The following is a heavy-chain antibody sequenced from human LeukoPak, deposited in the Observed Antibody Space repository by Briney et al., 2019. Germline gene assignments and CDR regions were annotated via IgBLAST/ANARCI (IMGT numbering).Heavy chain of an antibody. J-gene: IGHJ4*02. V-gene: IGHV3-53*01. CDR2: IYSGGNT. D-gene: IGHD5-18*01. CDR1: GFTVSSNY. Sequence: GGSLRLSCAASGFTVSSNYMSGVRQAPGKGLEGVSVIYSGGNTYYADSVKGRFTISRDNSKNTLYLQMNSLRAEDTAVYYCARGKGYSYGLYYFDYWGQGTLVTVSS. CDR3: ARGKGYSYGLYYFDY.